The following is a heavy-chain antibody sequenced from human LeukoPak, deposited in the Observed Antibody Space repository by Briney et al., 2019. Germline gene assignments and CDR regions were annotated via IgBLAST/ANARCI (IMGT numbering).Heavy chain of an antibody. D-gene: IGHD5-18*01. CDR3: ARADREGGYTYGFFDY. CDR1: GGSFSGYY. J-gene: IGHJ4*02. Sequence: SETLSLTCAVYGGSFSGYYWSWIRQPPGRGLEWIGEINHSGSTNYNPSLKSRVTISVDTSKNQFSLQLESMTVADTAVYFCARADREGGYTYGFFDYWGQGILVTVSS. CDR2: INHSGST. V-gene: IGHV4-34*01.